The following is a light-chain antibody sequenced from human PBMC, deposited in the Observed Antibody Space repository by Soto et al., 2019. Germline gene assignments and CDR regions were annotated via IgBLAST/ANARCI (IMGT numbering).Light chain of an antibody. V-gene: IGLV2-14*01. Sequence: QSALTQPASVSGSPGQSITISCTGTSSDVGGYNYVSWYQQHPGKAPKLMIYDVSNRPSGVSNRFSGSKSGNTASLTISGLRAEDEADYYCNSYTSSSTHLYVFGTGTKVTVL. J-gene: IGLJ1*01. CDR2: DVS. CDR3: NSYTSSSTHLYV. CDR1: SSDVGGYNY.